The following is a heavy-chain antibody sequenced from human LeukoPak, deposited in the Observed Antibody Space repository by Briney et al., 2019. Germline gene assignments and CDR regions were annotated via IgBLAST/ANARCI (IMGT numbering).Heavy chain of an antibody. CDR3: AKEECSSTSCYLAY. V-gene: IGHV3-23*01. D-gene: IGHD2-2*01. CDR1: GFTFSSYW. CDR2: ISGSGGST. J-gene: IGHJ4*02. Sequence: GGSLRLSCAASGFTFSSYWMHWVRQAPGKGLEWVSAISGSGGSTYYADSVKGRFTISRDNSKNTLYLQMNGLRAEDTAVYYCAKEECSSTSCYLAYWGQGTLVTVSS.